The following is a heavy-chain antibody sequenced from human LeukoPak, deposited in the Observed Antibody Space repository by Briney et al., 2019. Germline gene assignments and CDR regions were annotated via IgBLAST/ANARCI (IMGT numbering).Heavy chain of an antibody. CDR1: AFTVSSNY. D-gene: IGHD2-15*01. Sequence: GGSLRLSCAASAFTVSSNYMSWVRQAPGEGLEWVSVIYSGGSTYYADSVKGRFTISRDNSKNTLYLQMNSLRAEDTAVYYCARTSGPYCSGGSCYSKLNDYWGQGTLVTVSS. CDR3: ARTSGPYCSGGSCYSKLNDY. CDR2: IYSGGST. J-gene: IGHJ4*02. V-gene: IGHV3-53*01.